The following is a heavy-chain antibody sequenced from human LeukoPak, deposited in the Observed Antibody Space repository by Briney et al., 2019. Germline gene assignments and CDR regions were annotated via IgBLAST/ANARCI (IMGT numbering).Heavy chain of an antibody. CDR3: AKAPVTSCRGAFCYPFDS. V-gene: IGHV3-48*03. D-gene: IGHD2-15*01. J-gene: IGHJ4*02. Sequence: PGGSLRLSCAASGFSFSNYEMNWVRQAPGKGLEWVSYISSSDITIYYADSVKGRFTISRDNAKNSLYLQMNSLRAEDTAVYYCAKAPVTSCRGAFCYPFDSWGQGTLVTVSS. CDR2: ISSSDITI. CDR1: GFSFSNYE.